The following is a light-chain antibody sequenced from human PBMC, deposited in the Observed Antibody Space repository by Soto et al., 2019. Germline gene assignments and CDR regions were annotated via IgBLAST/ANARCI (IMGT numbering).Light chain of an antibody. CDR2: GAS. CDR1: QSVTSSF. V-gene: IGKV3-20*01. Sequence: EVVLTQSPGTLSLSPGERATLSCRTSQSVTSSFLSWFQQKPGQPPRLLLYGASRRATGTTDRFSGSGSGTDFPLIISRLEPEDSAVYHCQLYGSYMFTFGQGTKLEI. J-gene: IGKJ2*01. CDR3: QLYGSYMFT.